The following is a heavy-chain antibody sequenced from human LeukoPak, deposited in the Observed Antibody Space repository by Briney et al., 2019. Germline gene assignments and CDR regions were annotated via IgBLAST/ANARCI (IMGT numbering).Heavy chain of an antibody. CDR3: ARDQWSGCSGGSCYAGY. Sequence: ASVKVSCKASGYTFTSYGISWVRQAPGQGLEWMGWISVYNGNTNYAQKLQGRVTMTTDTSTSTAYMELRSLRSDDTAVYYCARDQWSGCSGGSCYAGYWGQGTLVTVSS. J-gene: IGHJ4*02. V-gene: IGHV1-18*01. CDR2: ISVYNGNT. D-gene: IGHD2-15*01. CDR1: GYTFTSYG.